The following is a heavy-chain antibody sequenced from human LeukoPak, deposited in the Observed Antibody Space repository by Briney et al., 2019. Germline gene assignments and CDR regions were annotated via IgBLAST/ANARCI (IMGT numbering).Heavy chain of an antibody. CDR2: INPSGGST. V-gene: IGHV1-46*01. CDR1: GYTFTNYY. J-gene: IGHJ4*02. D-gene: IGHD3-10*01. CDR3: ARDLHIDGRSEGRDY. Sequence: ASVKVSCKASGYTFTNYYMHWVRQAPGQGLEWMGIINPSGGSTTYAQKFQGRVTMTRDTSTSTVYMELSGLRSEDTAVYYCARDLHIDGRSEGRDYWGQGTLVTVSS.